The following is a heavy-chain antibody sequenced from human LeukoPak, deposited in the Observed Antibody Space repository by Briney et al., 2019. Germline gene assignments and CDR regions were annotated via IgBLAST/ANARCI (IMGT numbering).Heavy chain of an antibody. D-gene: IGHD3-10*01. CDR2: TDWNDDK. Sequence: SGPTLAHPPQPLTVTYTFSGYSVSPSGGGGGWIRQPPEKALERLALTDWNDDKRYIPSQKRKPTITKDTSKIQVVLTMTNMDPVDTTTYYCAHSTMVQYYFDYWGQGTLVTVSS. CDR1: GYSVSPSGGG. V-gene: IGHV2-5*01. CDR3: AHSTMVQYYFDY. J-gene: IGHJ4*02.